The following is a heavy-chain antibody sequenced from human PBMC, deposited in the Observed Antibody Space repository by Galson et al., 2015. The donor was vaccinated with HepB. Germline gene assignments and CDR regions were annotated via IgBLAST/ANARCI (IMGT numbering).Heavy chain of an antibody. CDR1: GGSISSYY. Sequence: ETLSLTCTVSGGSISSYYWSWIRQPPGKGLEWIGYIYYSGSTNYNPSLKSRVTISVDTSKNQFSLKLSSVTAADTAVYYCARLDCGGDCANFYYFDYWGQGTLVTVSS. D-gene: IGHD2-21*02. J-gene: IGHJ4*02. V-gene: IGHV4-59*01. CDR2: IYYSGST. CDR3: ARLDCGGDCANFYYFDY.